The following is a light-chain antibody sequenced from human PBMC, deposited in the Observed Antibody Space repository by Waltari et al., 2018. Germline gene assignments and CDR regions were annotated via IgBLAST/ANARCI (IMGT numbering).Light chain of an antibody. CDR1: QGIRSY. V-gene: IGKV1-9*01. CDR2: GAS. Sequence: DIQLTQSPSFLSESVGDRVTITCRASQGIRSYSAWYQQKPGKAPKLLIYGASYLQNGVPSRFSGSGFGTEFTLTIRSLQPEDVATYYCQQVITYPLTFGGGTKVEIK. CDR3: QQVITYPLT. J-gene: IGKJ4*01.